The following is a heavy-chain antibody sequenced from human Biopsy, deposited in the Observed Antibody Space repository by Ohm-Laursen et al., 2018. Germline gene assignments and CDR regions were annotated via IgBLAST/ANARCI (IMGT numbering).Heavy chain of an antibody. CDR3: ARGSNDFGGLYFPR. D-gene: IGHD4-23*01. J-gene: IGHJ4*02. CDR2: ISYTGYT. CDR1: GGSFTGHY. V-gene: IGHV4-59*11. Sequence: SETLSLTWTVPGGSFTGHYWSWIRQPPGKGLEWIGHISYTGYTSYNASLKSRVTISVDTSRNHFSLRLSSLTAADTAVYYCARGSNDFGGLYFPRWGQGTLLIVSS.